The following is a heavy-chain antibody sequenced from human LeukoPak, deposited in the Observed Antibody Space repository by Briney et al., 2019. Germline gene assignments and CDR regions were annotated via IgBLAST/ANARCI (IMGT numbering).Heavy chain of an antibody. D-gene: IGHD3-22*01. J-gene: IGHJ4*02. Sequence: GGSLRLSCAASGFTFSTYWMSWVRQAPGKGLEWVANIKEDGSEKYYGDSEKGRFTISRDNAKNSLYLEMNSLRVEDTAVYYCARDSSGYQWGQGTLVTVSS. CDR3: ARDSSGYQ. CDR1: GFTFSTYW. CDR2: IKEDGSEK. V-gene: IGHV3-7*01.